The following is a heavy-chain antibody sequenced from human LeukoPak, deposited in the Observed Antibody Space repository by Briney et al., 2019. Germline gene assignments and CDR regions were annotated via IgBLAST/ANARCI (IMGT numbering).Heavy chain of an antibody. CDR3: ASEGNHFYGMDV. CDR1: GFTFSNYW. Sequence: GGSLRLSCAASGFTFSNYWMSWVRQAPGKGLEWVANIKQDGSEKYYVDSVRGRFTISRDNTKNSLYLQMNSLGAEDTAIYYCASEGNHFYGMDVWGQGTTVTVSS. CDR2: IKQDGSEK. V-gene: IGHV3-7*01. J-gene: IGHJ6*02.